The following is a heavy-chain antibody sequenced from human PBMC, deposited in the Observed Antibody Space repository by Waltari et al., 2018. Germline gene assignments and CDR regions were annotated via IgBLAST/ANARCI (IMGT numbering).Heavy chain of an antibody. CDR2: ISHRAGNT. CDR1: AFTFSNFA. V-gene: IGHV3-23*04. Sequence: EVQLVASGGGLVQPGGSLRLSCTASAFTFSNFAMSWVRQAPGKGPEWVSIISHRAGNTNDAESVKGRFTISRDNAKNSLYLQMNSLRAEDTAVYYCASGTSDWGQGTLVTVSS. J-gene: IGHJ4*02. CDR3: ASGTSD. D-gene: IGHD1-7*01.